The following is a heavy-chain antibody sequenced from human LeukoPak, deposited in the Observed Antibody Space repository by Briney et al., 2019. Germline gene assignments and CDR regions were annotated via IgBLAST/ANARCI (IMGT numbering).Heavy chain of an antibody. CDR1: GFTVSSNY. V-gene: IGHV3-53*01. CDR2: IYSGGST. CDR3: AKDPSYYYYMDV. J-gene: IGHJ6*03. Sequence: GGSLRLSCAASGFTVSSNYMSWVRQAPGKGLEWVSIIYSGGSTFYADSVKGRFTISRDNSKNTLYLQMNSLRAEDTAVYYCAKDPSYYYYMDVWGKGTTVTISS.